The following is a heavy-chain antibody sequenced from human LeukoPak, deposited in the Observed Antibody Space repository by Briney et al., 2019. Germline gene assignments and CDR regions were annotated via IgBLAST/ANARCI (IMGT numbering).Heavy chain of an antibody. J-gene: IGHJ6*02. D-gene: IGHD1-7*01. CDR2: IWYDGSNK. CDR1: GFTFSSYG. Sequence: GGSLRLSCAASGFTFSSYGMHWVRQAPGKGLEWVAVIWYDGSNKYYADSVKGRFTISRGNSKNTLYLQMNSLRAEDTAVYYCARGSTGNTNYYYGMDVWGQGTTVTVSS. CDR3: ARGSTGNTNYYYGMDV. V-gene: IGHV3-33*01.